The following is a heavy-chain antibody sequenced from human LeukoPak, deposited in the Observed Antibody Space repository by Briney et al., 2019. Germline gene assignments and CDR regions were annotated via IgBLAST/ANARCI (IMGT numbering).Heavy chain of an antibody. V-gene: IGHV4-31*03. D-gene: IGHD6-13*01. Sequence: PSQTLSLTCTVSGGSISSGGYSWSWIRQHPGKGLEWIGYIYYSGSTYYNPSLKSRVTISVDTSKNQFSLKLSSVTAADTAVYYCARRRQQGSSYYFDYWGQGTLVTVSS. J-gene: IGHJ4*02. CDR3: ARRRQQGSSYYFDY. CDR1: GGSISSGGYS. CDR2: IYYSGST.